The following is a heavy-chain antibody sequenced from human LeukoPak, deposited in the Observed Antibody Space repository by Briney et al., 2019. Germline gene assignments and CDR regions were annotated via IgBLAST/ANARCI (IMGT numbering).Heavy chain of an antibody. CDR2: IYSGGST. J-gene: IGHJ4*02. Sequence: PGGPLRLSCAASGFTFSSNYMSWVRQAPGKGLDRVSVIYSGGSTYYTDSVKGRFTISRDNSKNTLYLQMNSLRAEDTAVYYCARESAVAGLYYFDYWGQGTLVTVSS. D-gene: IGHD6-19*01. V-gene: IGHV3-53*01. CDR1: GFTFSSNY. CDR3: ARESAVAGLYYFDY.